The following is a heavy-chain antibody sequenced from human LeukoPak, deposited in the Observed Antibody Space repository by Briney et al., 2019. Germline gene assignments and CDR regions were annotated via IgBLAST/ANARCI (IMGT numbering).Heavy chain of an antibody. J-gene: IGHJ4*02. CDR1: GGSISSGDYY. Sequence: SQTLSLTCTVSGGSISSGDYYWSWIRQPPGKGLEWIGYIYYSGSTYYNPSLKSRVTIPVDTSKNQFSLKLSSVTAADTAVYYCARDSRITLKDYWGQGTLVTVSS. V-gene: IGHV4-30-4*01. CDR2: IYYSGST. CDR3: ARDSRITLKDY. D-gene: IGHD3-10*01.